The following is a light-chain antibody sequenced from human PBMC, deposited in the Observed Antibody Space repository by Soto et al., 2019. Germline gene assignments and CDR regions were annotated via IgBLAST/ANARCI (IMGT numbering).Light chain of an antibody. CDR3: QSYDSSLSAYV. CDR1: NIGEKS. CDR2: DNT. Sequence: SYELTQPPSVSVAPGQTTSITCGGSNIGEKSVHWYQQKPGQAPVLVVYDNTHRPSGVPDRFSGSKSGTSASLAITGLQAEDEADYYCQSYDSSLSAYVFGTGTKVTVL. J-gene: IGLJ1*01. V-gene: IGLV3-21*02.